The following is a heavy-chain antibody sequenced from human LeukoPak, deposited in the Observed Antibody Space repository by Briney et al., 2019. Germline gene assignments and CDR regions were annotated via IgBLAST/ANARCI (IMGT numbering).Heavy chain of an antibody. CDR1: GFTFSSYA. J-gene: IGHJ4*02. V-gene: IGHV3-23*01. Sequence: GGSLRLSCAASGFTFSSYAMSWVRQAPGKGLEWVSAISGSGGSTYYADSVKDRFTISRDNAKNSLYLQMNSLRAEDTAVYYCAREGLYCSSTSCHDMGLDYWGQGTLVTVSS. CDR2: ISGSGGST. CDR3: AREGLYCSSTSCHDMGLDY. D-gene: IGHD2-2*01.